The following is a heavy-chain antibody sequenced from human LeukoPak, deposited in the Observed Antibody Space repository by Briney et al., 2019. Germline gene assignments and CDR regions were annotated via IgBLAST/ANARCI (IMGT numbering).Heavy chain of an antibody. CDR2: IYYSGST. V-gene: IGHV4-59*01. Sequence: PSETLSLTCTVSGGSISSYYWSWLRQPPGKGLEWIGYIYYSGSTNYNPSLKSRVTISVDTSKNQFSLKLSSVTAADTAVYYCARDGEGYSGAFDIWGQGTMVTVSS. CDR1: GGSISSYY. D-gene: IGHD5-12*01. CDR3: ARDGEGYSGAFDI. J-gene: IGHJ3*02.